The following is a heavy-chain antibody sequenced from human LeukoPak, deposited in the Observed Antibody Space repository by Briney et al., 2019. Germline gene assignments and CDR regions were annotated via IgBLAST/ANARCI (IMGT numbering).Heavy chain of an antibody. CDR1: GGTFSSYA. J-gene: IGHJ4*02. D-gene: IGHD3-9*01. V-gene: IGHV1-69*06. CDR3: ARDILTGYDFDY. CDR2: IIPIFGTA. Sequence: SVKVSCKASGGTFSSYAISWVRQAPGQGLEWMGGIIPIFGTANYAQKFQGRVTITADKSTSTAYMELSRLRSDDTAVYYCARDILTGYDFDYWGQGTLVTVSS.